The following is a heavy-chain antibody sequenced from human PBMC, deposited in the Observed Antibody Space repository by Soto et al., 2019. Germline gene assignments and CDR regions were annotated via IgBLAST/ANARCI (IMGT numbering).Heavy chain of an antibody. V-gene: IGHV4-31*03. Sequence: SETLSLTCTVSGGSISSVGYYWSWIRQHPGKGLEWIGYIYYSGSTYYNPSLKSRVTISVDTSKNQFSLKLSSVTAADTAVYYCAREQAGSHDYIWGSYPFDAFDIWGQGTMVTVSS. CDR2: IYYSGST. D-gene: IGHD3-16*02. J-gene: IGHJ3*02. CDR1: GGSISSVGYY. CDR3: AREQAGSHDYIWGSYPFDAFDI.